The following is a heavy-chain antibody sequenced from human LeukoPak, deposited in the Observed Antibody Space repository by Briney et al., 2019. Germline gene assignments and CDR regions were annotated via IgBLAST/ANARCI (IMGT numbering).Heavy chain of an antibody. Sequence: SGPTLVKPTQPLTLTCTFSGFSLSTTGVGVGWIRQRPGKAPEWLALIYWNEERRYSPSLKSRLTISKDTSKNPLVLTMTNIDPVDTATYSCARRPTARQYGDYFDYWGQGTLVTVSS. V-gene: IGHV2-5*01. CDR3: ARRPTARQYGDYFDY. CDR1: GFSLSTTGVG. J-gene: IGHJ4*02. D-gene: IGHD4-17*01. CDR2: IYWNEER.